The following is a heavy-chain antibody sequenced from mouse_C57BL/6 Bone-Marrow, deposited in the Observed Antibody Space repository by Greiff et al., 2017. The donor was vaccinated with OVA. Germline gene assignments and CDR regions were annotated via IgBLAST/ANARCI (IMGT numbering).Heavy chain of an antibody. D-gene: IGHD1-1*01. CDR2: IFPGSGST. V-gene: IGHV1-75*01. CDR1: GYTFTDYY. J-gene: IGHJ4*01. CDR3: ARRSVVALYYYAMDY. Sequence: VQLQQSGPELVKPGASVKISCKASGYTFTDYYINWVKQRPGQGLEWIGWIFPGSGSTYYNEKFKGKATLTVDKSSSTAYMLLSSLTSEDSAVYFCARRSVVALYYYAMDYWGQGTSVTVSS.